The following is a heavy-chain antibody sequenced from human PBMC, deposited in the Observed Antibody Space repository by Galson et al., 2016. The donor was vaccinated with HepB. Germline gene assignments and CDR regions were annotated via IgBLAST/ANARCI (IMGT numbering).Heavy chain of an antibody. CDR3: ARGDMVRGGVYSYAMDV. CDR1: GFTFSSYG. CDR2: LSSSGSII. D-gene: IGHD3-10*01. V-gene: IGHV3-48*03. Sequence: SLRLSCAASGFTFSSYGMHWVRQAPGKGLVWVSYLSSSGSIIYYANSVKGRFTISRDNAKNSLYLQMNSLRAEDTAGYYCARGDMVRGGVYSYAMDVWGQGTTVTVSS. J-gene: IGHJ6*02.